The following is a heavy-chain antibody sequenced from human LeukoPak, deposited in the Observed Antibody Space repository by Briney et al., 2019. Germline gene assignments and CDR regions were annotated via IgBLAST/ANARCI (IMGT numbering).Heavy chain of an antibody. J-gene: IGHJ6*03. D-gene: IGHD3-22*01. CDR3: TKGPGDVMIEPPAHYYYYYYMDV. CDR2: VSGSGETA. CDR1: GFSFSTYA. V-gene: IGHV3-23*01. Sequence: GGSLRLSCAASGFSFSTYAMSRVRQAPGKGLEWVAIVSGSGETAYADSVKGRFTISRDRSKSTVFLQVNSLSADDTAVYYCTKGPGDVMIEPPAHYYYYYYMDVWGQGTTVIVSS.